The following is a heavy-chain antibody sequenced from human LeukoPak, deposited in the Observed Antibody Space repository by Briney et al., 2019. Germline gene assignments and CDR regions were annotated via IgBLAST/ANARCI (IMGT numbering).Heavy chain of an antibody. J-gene: IGHJ6*02. D-gene: IGHD6-6*01. Sequence: SSETLSLTCAVYGGSFSGYYWSWIRQPPGKGLEWIGEINHSGSTNYNPSLKSRVTISVDTSKNQFSLKLSSVTAADTAVYYCARGKSSSIAARPYYYYGMDVWGQGTTVTVSS. V-gene: IGHV4-34*01. CDR1: GGSFSGYY. CDR2: INHSGST. CDR3: ARGKSSSIAARPYYYYGMDV.